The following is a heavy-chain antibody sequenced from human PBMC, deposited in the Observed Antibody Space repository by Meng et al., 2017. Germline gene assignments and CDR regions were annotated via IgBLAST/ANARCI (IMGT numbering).Heavy chain of an antibody. V-gene: IGHV1-69*13. D-gene: IGHD4-17*01. CDR2: IIPIFGTA. CDR1: GGTFSSYA. CDR3: ARDDYGDYFDY. J-gene: IGHJ4*02. Sequence: QVQLVQSGAEVKKPGASVKGSCTASGGTFSSYAISWVRQAPGQGLEWMGGIIPIFGTANYAQKFQGRVTITADESTSTAYMELSSLRSDDTAVYYCARDDYGDYFDYWGQGTLVTVSS.